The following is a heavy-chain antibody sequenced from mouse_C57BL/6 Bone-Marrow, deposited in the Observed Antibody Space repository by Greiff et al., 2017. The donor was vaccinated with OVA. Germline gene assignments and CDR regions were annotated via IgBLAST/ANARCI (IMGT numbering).Heavy chain of an antibody. V-gene: IGHV1-54*01. CDR2: INPGSGGT. Sequence: VQLQQPGAELVRPGTSVKVSCKASGYAFTNYLIEWVKQRPGQGLEWIGVINPGSGGTNYNEKFKGKATLTADKSSSTAYMQLSSLTSEDSAVYFCARGRAAQATRFAYWGQGTLVTVSA. CDR1: GYAFTNYL. D-gene: IGHD3-2*02. J-gene: IGHJ3*01. CDR3: ARGRAAQATRFAY.